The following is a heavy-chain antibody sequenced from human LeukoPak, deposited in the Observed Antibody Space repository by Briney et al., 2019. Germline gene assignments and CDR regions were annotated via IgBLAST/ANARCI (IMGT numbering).Heavy chain of an antibody. D-gene: IGHD6-19*01. CDR3: AREYSSGWYAIFDP. Sequence: ASVTVSCKASGYTFTSYDINWVRQATGQGLEWMGWMNPNSGNTGYAQKFQGRVTMTRNTSISTAYVELSSLRSEDTAVYYCAREYSSGWYAIFDPWGQGTLVTVSS. V-gene: IGHV1-8*01. CDR1: GYTFTSYD. CDR2: MNPNSGNT. J-gene: IGHJ5*02.